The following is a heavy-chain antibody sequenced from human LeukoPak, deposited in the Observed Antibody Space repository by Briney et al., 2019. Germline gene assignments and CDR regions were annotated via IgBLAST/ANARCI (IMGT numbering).Heavy chain of an antibody. CDR1: GYTFTSYY. V-gene: IGHV1-46*01. D-gene: IGHD6-13*01. CDR2: INPTGGST. J-gene: IGHJ4*02. Sequence: ASVKVSCKASGYTFTSYYMHWVRQAPGQGLEWMGLINPTGGSTGYAQKFQGRVTLTRVMSTSTDYLELSGLRSEDAAVYYCARPGIAAAGNPFVFDYWGQGTLVTVSS. CDR3: ARPGIAAAGNPFVFDY.